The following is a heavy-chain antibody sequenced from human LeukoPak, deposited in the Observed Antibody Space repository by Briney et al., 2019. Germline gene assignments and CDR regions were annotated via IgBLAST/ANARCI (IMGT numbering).Heavy chain of an antibody. V-gene: IGHV3-20*04. Sequence: GGSLRLSCAASGFTFDDHGMSWVRQAPGKGLEWVSGIKWDGGRTGYADSVKGRFTISRDNAKNSVYLQMNSLRAEDTALYYCARVSILIVPYYAFDIWGQGTMVTVSS. D-gene: IGHD2/OR15-2a*01. CDR1: GFTFDDHG. CDR2: IKWDGGRT. CDR3: ARVSILIVPYYAFDI. J-gene: IGHJ3*02.